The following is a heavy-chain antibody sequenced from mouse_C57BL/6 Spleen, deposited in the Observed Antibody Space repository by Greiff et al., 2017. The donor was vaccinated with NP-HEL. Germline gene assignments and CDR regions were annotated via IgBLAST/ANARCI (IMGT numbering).Heavy chain of an antibody. D-gene: IGHD4-1*01. V-gene: IGHV1-39*01. Sequence: EVQLQESGPELVKPGASVKISCKASGYSFTDYNMNWVKQSNGKSLEWIGVINPNYGTTSYNQKFKGKATLTVDQSSSTAYMQLNSLTSEDSAVYYCARSGNWDGYYYAMDYWGQGTSVTVSS. CDR1: GYSFTDYN. CDR3: ARSGNWDGYYYAMDY. J-gene: IGHJ4*01. CDR2: INPNYGTT.